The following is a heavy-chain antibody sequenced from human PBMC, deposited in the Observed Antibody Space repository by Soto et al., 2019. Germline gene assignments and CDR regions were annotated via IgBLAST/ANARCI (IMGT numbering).Heavy chain of an antibody. J-gene: IGHJ4*02. V-gene: IGHV1-46*01. CDR1: GYTFTSYY. D-gene: IGHD2-15*01. Sequence: ASVKVSCKASGYTFTSYYMHWVRHASGQGLEWMGIINPSGGSTSYAQKFQGRVTMTRDTSTSTVYMELRSLRSDDTAVYFCAREYCSDGICYGVDYWGQGTLVTVSS. CDR2: INPSGGST. CDR3: AREYCSDGICYGVDY.